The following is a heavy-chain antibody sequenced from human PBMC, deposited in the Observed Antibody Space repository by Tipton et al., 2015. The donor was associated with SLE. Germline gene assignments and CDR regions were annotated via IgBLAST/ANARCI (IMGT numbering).Heavy chain of an antibody. CDR2: IKEDGSDK. CDR1: AFSITSYW. V-gene: IGHV3-7*01. D-gene: IGHD4-11*01. CDR3: ARETTSGAFDI. J-gene: IGHJ3*02. Sequence: SLRLSCSASAFSITSYWMTWVRQAPGKGLEWLANIKEDGSDKTYVDSVKGRLTVSRDNAKNALYLQMSSLTAEDTAMYFCARETTSGAFDIWGQGTLVTVSS.